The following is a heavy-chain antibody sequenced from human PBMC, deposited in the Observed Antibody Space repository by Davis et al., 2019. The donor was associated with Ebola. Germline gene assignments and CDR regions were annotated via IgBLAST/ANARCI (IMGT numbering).Heavy chain of an antibody. V-gene: IGHV3-53*01. CDR2: IYSGGST. Sequence: GESLKISCAASGFTVSSNYMSWVRQAPGKGLEWVSVIYSGGSTYYADSVKGRFTISRDNSKNTLYLQMNSLRAEDTALYYCTSLTDPFDFWGQGTQVTVSS. CDR3: TSLTDPFDF. D-gene: IGHD4/OR15-4a*01. J-gene: IGHJ4*02. CDR1: GFTVSSNY.